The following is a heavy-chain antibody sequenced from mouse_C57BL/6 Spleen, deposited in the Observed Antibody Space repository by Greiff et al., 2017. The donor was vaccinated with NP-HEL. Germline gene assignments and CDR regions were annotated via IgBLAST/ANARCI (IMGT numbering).Heavy chain of an antibody. Sequence: VQGVESGPGLVAPSQSLSITCTVSGFSLTSYGVHWVRQPPGKGLEWLGVIWAGGSTNYNSALMSRLSISKANSKSQVFIKMNSLQTDDTARYYCARLEDIWGRGTTLTVSS. D-gene: IGHD1-3*01. V-gene: IGHV2-9*02. CDR3: ARLEDI. J-gene: IGHJ2*01. CDR1: GFSLTSYG. CDR2: IWAGGST.